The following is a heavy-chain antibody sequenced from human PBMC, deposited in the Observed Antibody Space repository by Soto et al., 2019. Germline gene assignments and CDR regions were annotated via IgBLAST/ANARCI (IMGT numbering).Heavy chain of an antibody. J-gene: IGHJ6*03. CDR2: IKSKTDGGTT. CDR1: GFTFSNAW. V-gene: IGHV3-15*07. D-gene: IGHD2-2*01. Sequence: GGFLRLSCAASGFTFSNAWMNWVRQAPGKGLEWVGRIKSKTDGGTTDYAAPVKGRFTISRDDSKNTLYLQMNSLKTEDTAVYYCARYSSIVVVPAAMPEVSSWEYYYYYYYMDVWGKGTTVTVSS. CDR3: ARYSSIVVVPAAMPEVSSWEYYYYYYYMDV.